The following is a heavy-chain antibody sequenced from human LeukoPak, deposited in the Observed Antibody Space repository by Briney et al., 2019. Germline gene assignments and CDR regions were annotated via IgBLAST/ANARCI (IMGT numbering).Heavy chain of an antibody. J-gene: IGHJ4*02. CDR3: AKVAGSGSYYNGFDS. Sequence: GGSLRLSCAASGFTFSRYGMHWVRQAPGKGLEWVAVIWPDGSNIYYGDSVKGRFTISRDISKDTLYLEMNSLRAEDTAVYYCAKVAGSGSYYNGFDSWGQGTLVTVSS. CDR1: GFTFSRYG. D-gene: IGHD3-10*01. CDR2: IWPDGSNI. V-gene: IGHV3-33*06.